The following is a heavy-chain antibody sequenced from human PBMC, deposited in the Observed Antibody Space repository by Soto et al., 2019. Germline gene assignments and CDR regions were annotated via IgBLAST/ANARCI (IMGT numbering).Heavy chain of an antibody. CDR1: GGTFRSYA. J-gene: IGHJ4*02. Sequence: QVQLVQSGAEVKKPGSSVKVSCKASGGTFRSYAFSWVRQAPGQGLEWMGGIIPMFGAGNYAQQFEGRVTITADESTTTAYMELSGLISEDTAVYYCARGRCSGSGDCYIPELWGQGTLVTVSS. D-gene: IGHD2-21*02. CDR3: ARGRCSGSGDCYIPEL. V-gene: IGHV1-69*12. CDR2: IIPMFGAG.